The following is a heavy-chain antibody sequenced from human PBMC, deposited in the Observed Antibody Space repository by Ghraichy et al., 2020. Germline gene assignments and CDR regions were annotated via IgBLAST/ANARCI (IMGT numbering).Heavy chain of an antibody. CDR2: IGGDAVTT. V-gene: IGHV3-23*01. CDR3: AKGIIAAPRYYYAMDL. CDR1: GFTFTYYA. J-gene: IGHJ6*02. Sequence: GESLNISCAASGFTFTYYAMNWVRQAPGKGLEWVSVIGGDAVTTYYADSVRGRFTISRDNSKNTLYLQMNNLNDDDTAVYYCAKGIIAAPRYYYAMDLWGQGTTVTVSS. D-gene: IGHD6-13*01.